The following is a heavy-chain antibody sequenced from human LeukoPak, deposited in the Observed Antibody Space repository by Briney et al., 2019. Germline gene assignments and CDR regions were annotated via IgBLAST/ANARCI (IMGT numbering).Heavy chain of an antibody. V-gene: IGHV4-39*01. CDR1: GGSISSSSYY. Sequence: SETLSLTCTVSGGSISSSSYYWGWIRQPPGKGLEWLGSIYYSGSTYYNPSLKSRVTISVDTSKNQFSLKLSSVTAADTAVYYCARRRGVIQMWFDPWGQGTLVTVSS. CDR2: IYYSGST. CDR3: ARRRGVIQMWFDP. J-gene: IGHJ5*02. D-gene: IGHD3-10*01.